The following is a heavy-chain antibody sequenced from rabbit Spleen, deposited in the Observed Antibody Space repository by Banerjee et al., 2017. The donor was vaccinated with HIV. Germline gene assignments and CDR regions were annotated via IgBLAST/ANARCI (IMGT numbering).Heavy chain of an antibody. V-gene: IGHV1S45*01. Sequence: QQQLEESGGDLVKPEGSLTLTCTAFGFSFSSSWVCWVRQAPGKGLEWIACIYVVGSHDTDYASWATGRFTISKTSSTTVTLQMTSLTVADTATHFCARGVYDDYDTYYFDLWGPGTLVTVS. CDR3: ARGVYDDYDTYYFDL. CDR2: IYVVGSHDT. J-gene: IGHJ4*01. CDR1: GFSFSSSW. D-gene: IGHD2-1*01.